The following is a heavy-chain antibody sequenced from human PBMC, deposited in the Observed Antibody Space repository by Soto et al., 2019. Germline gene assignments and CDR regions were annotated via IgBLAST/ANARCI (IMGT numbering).Heavy chain of an antibody. J-gene: IGHJ4*02. D-gene: IGHD4-17*01. CDR3: ARGASGGEPYYFDY. Sequence: QVQLVQSGAEVKKPWSSVKVSCKASGGTFSSYAISWVRQAPGPGLEWMGGIIPNLGTANYAQKFQGRVTITADESTSTACMELSSLRSEDTAVYYCARGASGGEPYYFDYWCQGALVTVSS. V-gene: IGHV1-69*11. CDR2: IIPNLGTA. CDR1: GGTFSSYA.